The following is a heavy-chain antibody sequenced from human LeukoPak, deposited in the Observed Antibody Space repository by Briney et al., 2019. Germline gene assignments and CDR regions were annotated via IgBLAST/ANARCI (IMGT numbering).Heavy chain of an antibody. Sequence: GASVKVSCKASGYTFTNYDINWVRQAPGQGLEWMGWISAYNGNTKYAQKFQGRVIMTTDTSTSTAYMELRSLRSDDTAVYYCARYRGGSYYFPFPKTWFDPWGQGTLVTVSS. D-gene: IGHD1-26*01. CDR1: GYTFTNYD. CDR2: ISAYNGNT. CDR3: ARYRGGSYYFPFPKTWFDP. V-gene: IGHV1-18*01. J-gene: IGHJ5*02.